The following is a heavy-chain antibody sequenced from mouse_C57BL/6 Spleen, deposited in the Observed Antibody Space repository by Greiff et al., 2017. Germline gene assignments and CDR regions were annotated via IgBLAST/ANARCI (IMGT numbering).Heavy chain of an antibody. J-gene: IGHJ3*01. D-gene: IGHD1-1*01. V-gene: IGHV5-4*01. CDR3: ARDGSSYSFAY. CDR1: GFTFSSYA. CDR2: ISDGGSYT. Sequence: EVQLVESGGGLVKPGGSLKLSCAASGFTFSSYAMSWVRQTPEKRLEWVATISDGGSYTYYPDNVKGRFTISRDNAKNNLYLQMSHLKSEDTAMYYCARDGSSYSFAYWGQGTLVTVSA.